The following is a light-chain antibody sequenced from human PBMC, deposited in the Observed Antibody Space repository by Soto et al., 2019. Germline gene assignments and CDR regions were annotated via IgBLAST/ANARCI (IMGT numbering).Light chain of an antibody. V-gene: IGLV2-23*02. CDR2: EVS. CDR3: CSYAGSSTYD. CDR1: SSDVGSYNL. Sequence: QSALTQPASVYGSPGQSITISCTGTSSDVGSYNLVSWYQRHPGKAPKVMIYEVSKRPSGVPNRFSGSKSGNTASLTTSGLQAEDEADYFGCSYAGSSTYDFGSGTKAPV. J-gene: IGLJ1*01.